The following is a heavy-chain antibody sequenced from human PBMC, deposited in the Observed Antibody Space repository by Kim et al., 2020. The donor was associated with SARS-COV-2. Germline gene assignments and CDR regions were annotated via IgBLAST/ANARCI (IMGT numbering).Heavy chain of an antibody. CDR1: GGSFSGYY. CDR3: ARVRKDWLLSQCMDV. J-gene: IGHJ6*02. Sequence: SETLSLTCAVYGGSFSGYYWSWIRQPPGKGLEWIGEINHSGSTNYNPSLKSRVTISVDTSKNQFSLKLSSVTAADTAVYYCARVRKDWLLSQCMDVWGQGTTVTVSS. CDR2: INHSGST. V-gene: IGHV4-34*01. D-gene: IGHD3-9*01.